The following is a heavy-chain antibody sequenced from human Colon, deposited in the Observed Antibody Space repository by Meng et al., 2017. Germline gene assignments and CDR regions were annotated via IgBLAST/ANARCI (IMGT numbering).Heavy chain of an antibody. Sequence: QVQLQPSGPGLVKPSQTLSLTCAISGDSVSSNRALWHWVRQSPSRGLEWLGQTYYRSEWQNHYGVSVKSRITINADTSRNHFSLHLNSVTPEDTAVYYCTTWYGEYWGQGTLVTSPQ. CDR1: GDSVSSNRAL. J-gene: IGHJ4*02. D-gene: IGHD3-10*01. CDR2: TYYRSEWQN. CDR3: TTWYGEY. V-gene: IGHV6-1*01.